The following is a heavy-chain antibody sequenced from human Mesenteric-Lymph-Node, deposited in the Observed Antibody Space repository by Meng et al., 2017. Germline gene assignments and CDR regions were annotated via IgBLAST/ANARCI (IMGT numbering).Heavy chain of an antibody. J-gene: IGHJ4*02. Sequence: SETLSLTCTVSGGSISSSSYYWGWIRQPPGGGLEWIGGVFYSGSTYYNPSLESRVTISIDTSKNQFSLKLSSVTAADTAIYYCARGLGGTKWYHNYYFDTWGQGTLVTVSS. CDR3: ARGLGGTKWYHNYYFDT. CDR1: GGSISSSSYY. D-gene: IGHD1-1*01. V-gene: IGHV4-39*07. CDR2: VFYSGST.